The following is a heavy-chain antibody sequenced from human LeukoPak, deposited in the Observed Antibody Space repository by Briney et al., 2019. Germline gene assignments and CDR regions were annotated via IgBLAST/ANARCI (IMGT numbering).Heavy chain of an antibody. CDR2: IYYSGST. D-gene: IGHD2/OR15-2a*01. CDR3: ARDLSKANYYYMDV. J-gene: IGHJ6*03. Sequence: PSETLSLTCTVSGGSISSYYWSWIRQPPGKGLEWIGYIYYSGSTNYNPSLKSRVTISVDTSKNQFSLKLSSVTAADTAVYYCARDLSKANYYYMDVWGKGTTVTVSS. CDR1: GGSISSYY. V-gene: IGHV4-59*01.